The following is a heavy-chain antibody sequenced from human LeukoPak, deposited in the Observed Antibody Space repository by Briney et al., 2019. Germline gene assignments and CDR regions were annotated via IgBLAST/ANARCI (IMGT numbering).Heavy chain of an antibody. Sequence: GGSLRLSCAASGFTFSSYAMHWVRQAPGKGLEWVAVISYDGSNKYYADSAKGRFTISRDNSKNTLYLQMNSPRAEDTAVYYCARDPFTGYSSGWYHYWGQGTLVTVSS. J-gene: IGHJ4*02. V-gene: IGHV3-30-3*01. CDR1: GFTFSSYA. CDR2: ISYDGSNK. CDR3: ARDPFTGYSSGWYHY. D-gene: IGHD6-19*01.